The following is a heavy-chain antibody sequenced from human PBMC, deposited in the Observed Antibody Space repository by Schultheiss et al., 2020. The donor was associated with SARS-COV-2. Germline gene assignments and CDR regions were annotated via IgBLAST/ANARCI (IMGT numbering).Heavy chain of an antibody. J-gene: IGHJ4*02. CDR1: GFTFRNYL. D-gene: IGHD5-24*01. CDR3: VKEGDEMGTS. V-gene: IGHV3-7*03. Sequence: GSLRLSCAASGFTFRNYLMDWVRQAPGKGLQWVANIKQDGSVQHYVDSVRGRFIISRDNAKNSLDLQMNSLRVDDTAVYYCVKEGDEMGTSWGQGTLVTVSS. CDR2: IKQDGSVQ.